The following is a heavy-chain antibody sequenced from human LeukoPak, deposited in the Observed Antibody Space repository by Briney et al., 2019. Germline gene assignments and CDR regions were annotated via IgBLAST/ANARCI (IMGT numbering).Heavy chain of an antibody. CDR2: IAPSSGTT. V-gene: IGHV1-46*01. CDR1: GYTFTSNY. D-gene: IGHD3-10*01. J-gene: IGHJ4*02. Sequence: ASVKVSCKASGYTFTSNYMYWVRQAPGQGLEWMGVIAPSSGTTSYAQKFQGRVTMTRDTSTSTLYMELSSLTSEDTAVYYCARASGSSAVPFDYWGQGTLVTVSS. CDR3: ARASGSSAVPFDY.